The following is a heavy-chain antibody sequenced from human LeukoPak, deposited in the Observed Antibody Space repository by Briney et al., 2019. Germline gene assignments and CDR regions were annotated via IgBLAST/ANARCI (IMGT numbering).Heavy chain of an antibody. CDR3: ARQPSYYYGSGSYYTFLWPPADYYYYMDV. Sequence: GGSLRLSCAASGFTFSSYGMNWVRQAPGEGLEWVSYISSSGSTIYYADSVKGRFTISRDNAKNSLYLQMNSLRAEDTAVYYCARQPSYYYGSGSYYTFLWPPADYYYYMDVWGKGTTVTISS. CDR1: GFTFSSYG. D-gene: IGHD3-10*01. CDR2: ISSSGSTI. J-gene: IGHJ6*03. V-gene: IGHV3-48*04.